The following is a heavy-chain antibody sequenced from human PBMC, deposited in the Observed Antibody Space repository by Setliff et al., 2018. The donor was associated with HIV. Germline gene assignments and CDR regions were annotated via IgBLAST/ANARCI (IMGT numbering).Heavy chain of an antibody. CDR1: GFTFSRFW. D-gene: IGHD1-26*01. Sequence: ETLSLSCAASGFTFSRFWMHWVRQAPGQGLVWVSGINNDTTTTTYADSVKGRFSISRDNAKNTLYLEMNGLRGGDTAVYYCVIFSYSSGWGQGTQVTVSS. CDR2: INNDTTTT. CDR3: VIFSYSSG. V-gene: IGHV3-74*01. J-gene: IGHJ4*02.